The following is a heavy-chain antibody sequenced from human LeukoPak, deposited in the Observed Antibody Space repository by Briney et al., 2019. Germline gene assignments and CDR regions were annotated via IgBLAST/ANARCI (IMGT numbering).Heavy chain of an antibody. Sequence: SETLSLTCTVSGGSISSYYWSWIRQPPGKGLEWIGYIYFSGSTNYNPSLKSRVTISVDTSKNQFSLKLSSVTAADTAVYYCASPGIAAAGTLFYWGQGTLVTVSS. CDR2: IYFSGST. CDR1: GGSISSYY. V-gene: IGHV4-59*01. D-gene: IGHD6-13*01. J-gene: IGHJ4*02. CDR3: ASPGIAAAGTLFY.